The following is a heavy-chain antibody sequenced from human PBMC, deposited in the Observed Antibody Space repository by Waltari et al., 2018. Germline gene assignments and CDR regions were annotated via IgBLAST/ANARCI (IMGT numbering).Heavy chain of an antibody. Sequence: EVQLVESGGGLVQPGRSLRLSCAASGLTFSSYRMTWVRQAPGKWLEWVANIKPDGSETNYVDSVEGRFTISRDNAKNSLYLQMNSLRAEDSAVYYCAREKFVVPANSWFDPWGQGTLVTVSS. D-gene: IGHD2-2*01. CDR2: IKPDGSET. CDR1: GLTFSSYR. V-gene: IGHV3-7*01. J-gene: IGHJ5*02. CDR3: AREKFVVPANSWFDP.